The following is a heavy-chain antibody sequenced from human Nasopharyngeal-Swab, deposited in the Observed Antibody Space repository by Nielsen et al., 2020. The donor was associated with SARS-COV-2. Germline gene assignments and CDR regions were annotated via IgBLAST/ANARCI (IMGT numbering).Heavy chain of an antibody. CDR2: MNPNSGNT. J-gene: IGHJ6*02. Sequence: ASVKVSCKASGYTFTSYDINWVRQATGQGLEWMGWMNPNSGNTGYAQKFQGRVTMTRTTSISTAYMELTSRRSEEAAVYYCARNGYSDGYSPLWLARDYYYYGMDVWGQGTTVTVSS. D-gene: IGHD5-18*01. CDR3: ARNGYSDGYSPLWLARDYYYYGMDV. V-gene: IGHV1-8*01. CDR1: GYTFTSYD.